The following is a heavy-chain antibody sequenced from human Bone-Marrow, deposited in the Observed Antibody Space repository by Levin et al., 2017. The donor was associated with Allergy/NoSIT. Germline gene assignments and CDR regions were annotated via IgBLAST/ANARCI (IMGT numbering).Heavy chain of an antibody. J-gene: IGHJ4*02. Sequence: SETLSLTCIVSGGSVGSGGYYWAWIRQPPGKGLESIGYVFYTGSTNYNPALKSRVTISVDTSKNQFSLRLRSVTAADTAVYYCARVGYSGYDLRGAFDYWGQGALTTVSS. D-gene: IGHD5-12*01. CDR1: GGSVGSGGYY. CDR3: ARVGYSGYDLRGAFDY. V-gene: IGHV4-61*08. CDR2: VFYTGST.